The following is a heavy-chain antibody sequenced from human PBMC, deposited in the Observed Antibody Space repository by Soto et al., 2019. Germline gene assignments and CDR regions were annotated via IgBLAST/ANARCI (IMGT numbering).Heavy chain of an antibody. Sequence: EVPLVESGGGLVQPGGSLRLSCAASGFSVTYTYMSWVRQAPGKGLEWVSVIYSGGRTFYADSVRGRFTISRDESNNTHYLQMHRLRAEDTAVYFCASSDCSSGSCPNWFDPWGQGTLVTVSS. J-gene: IGHJ5*02. D-gene: IGHD2-15*01. CDR1: GFSVTYTY. CDR3: ASSDCSSGSCPNWFDP. CDR2: IYSGGRT. V-gene: IGHV3-66*01.